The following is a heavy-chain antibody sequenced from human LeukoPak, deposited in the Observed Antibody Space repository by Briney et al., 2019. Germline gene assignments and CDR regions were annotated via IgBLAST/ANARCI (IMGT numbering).Heavy chain of an antibody. CDR3: ATLREYAWFES. CDR1: GFTFSSYW. J-gene: IGHJ5*01. Sequence: GGSLRLSCAASGFTFSSYWMNWARQAPGKGLEWVSPIGTSYTDTYSTDSVKGRFTISRDNSKSTLYLQMNSLRVDDTAVYYCATLREYAWFESWGQGTVVTVSS. CDR2: IGTSYTDT. V-gene: IGHV3-23*01. D-gene: IGHD2-15*01.